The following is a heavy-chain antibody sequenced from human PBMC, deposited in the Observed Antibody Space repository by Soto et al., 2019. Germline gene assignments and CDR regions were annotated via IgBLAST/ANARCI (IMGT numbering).Heavy chain of an antibody. D-gene: IGHD3-10*01. Sequence: SETLSLTCAVSSESISSGNWWSWVRQPPGKGLEWIGEIYHSGSTNYNPSLKSRVIISVDTSKNQFSLKLSSVTAADTAVYYCARDRVAFGANNWFDPWGQGSLVTVSS. CDR3: ARDRVAFGANNWFDP. CDR2: IYHSGST. V-gene: IGHV4-4*02. J-gene: IGHJ5*02. CDR1: SESISSGNW.